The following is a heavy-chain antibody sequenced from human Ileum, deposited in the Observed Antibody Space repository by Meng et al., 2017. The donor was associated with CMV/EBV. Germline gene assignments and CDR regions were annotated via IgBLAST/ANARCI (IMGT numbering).Heavy chain of an antibody. CDR3: ARDSDYYYDSSGYPEYFRH. D-gene: IGHD3-22*01. CDR1: GFTFSSYW. J-gene: IGHJ1*01. V-gene: IGHV3-7*01. CDR2: IKQDGSEK. Sequence: GGSLRLSCAVSGFTFSSYWMSWVRPAPGKGLEWVANIKQDGSEKYYVDSVKGRFTISRDNAKNALYLQMNSLRAEDTAVYYCARDSDYYYDSSGYPEYFRHWGQGTLVTVSS.